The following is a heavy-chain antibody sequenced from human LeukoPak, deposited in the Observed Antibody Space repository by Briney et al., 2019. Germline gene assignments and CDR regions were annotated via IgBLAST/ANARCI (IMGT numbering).Heavy chain of an antibody. CDR2: IKEDGSEI. CDR1: GFTFSSYW. V-gene: IGHV3-7*01. J-gene: IGHJ5*02. Sequence: PGGPLRLTCAASGFTFSSYWMSWVRQAPGKGLEWGANIKEDGSEIHYVDSVKGRFTVSRDNAKNSLYLQMNSLRAEDTSVYYCAREGSGRYVGTGAQSWGRGTLVTVSS. CDR3: AREGSGRYVGTGAQS. D-gene: IGHD6-19*01.